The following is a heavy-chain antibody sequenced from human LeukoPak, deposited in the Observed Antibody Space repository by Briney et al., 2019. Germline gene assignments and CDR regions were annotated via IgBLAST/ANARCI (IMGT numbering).Heavy chain of an antibody. CDR3: AILVWGSYQTDMDV. D-gene: IGHD3-16*02. CDR2: IQYDGSNK. V-gene: IGHV3-30*02. CDR1: GFTFSSYG. J-gene: IGHJ6*03. Sequence: EAGGSLRLSCAASGFTFSSYGMHWVRQAPGKGLEWVAFIQYDGSNKYYADSVKGRFTISRDNSKNTLYLQMGSLRAEDTAVYYCAILVWGSYQTDMDVWGKGTTVTVSS.